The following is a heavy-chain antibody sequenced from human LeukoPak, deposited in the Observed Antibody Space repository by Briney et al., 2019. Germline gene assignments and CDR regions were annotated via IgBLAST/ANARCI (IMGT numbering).Heavy chain of an antibody. CDR2: IYYSGST. CDR3: ARWFGELLSGYFDY. J-gene: IGHJ4*02. CDR1: GGSISSSSYY. Sequence: PSETLSLTCTVSGGSISSSSYYWGWIRQPPGKGLEWIGSIYYSGSTYYNPSLKSRVTISVDTSKNQFSLKLSSVTAADTAVYYCARWFGELLSGYFDYWGQGTLVTVSS. D-gene: IGHD3-10*01. V-gene: IGHV4-39*01.